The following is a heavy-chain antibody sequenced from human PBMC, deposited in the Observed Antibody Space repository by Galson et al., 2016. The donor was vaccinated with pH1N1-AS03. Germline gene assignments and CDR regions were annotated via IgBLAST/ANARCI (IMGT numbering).Heavy chain of an antibody. Sequence: PALVKPTQTLTLTCTFSGFSLSTSGVGVGWIRQAPGKALEWLAIIYWNDDTRYSPSLRNGLPITKDTSKSQVVLTMTNMDPVDTAPYFCARAYYGDFADWFDPWGQGTLVTVSS. CDR1: GFSLSTSGVG. CDR3: ARAYYGDFADWFDP. CDR2: IYWNDDT. V-gene: IGHV2-5*01. D-gene: IGHD4-17*01. J-gene: IGHJ5*02.